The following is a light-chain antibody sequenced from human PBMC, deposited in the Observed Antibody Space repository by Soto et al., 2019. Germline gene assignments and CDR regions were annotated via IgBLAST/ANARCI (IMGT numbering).Light chain of an antibody. CDR2: GAS. V-gene: IGKV3-15*01. Sequence: EIVMTQSPDTLSVSPGERATLSCRASQSVSRNLAWYQQKPGQAPRLLIYGASTRATGIPARFSGSGSGTDFTLTISSLQPEDFAVYYCQQYNNWPPWKFGQGTKVDI. J-gene: IGKJ1*01. CDR3: QQYNNWPPWK. CDR1: QSVSRN.